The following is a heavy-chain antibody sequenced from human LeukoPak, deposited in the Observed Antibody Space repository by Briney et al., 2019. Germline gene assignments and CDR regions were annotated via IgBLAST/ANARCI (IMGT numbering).Heavy chain of an antibody. V-gene: IGHV1-69*04. D-gene: IGHD6-13*01. CDR1: GGTFSSYA. Sequence: GASVKVSCKASGGTFSSYAISWVRQAPGQGLEWMGRIIPILGIANYAQKFQGRVTITADKSTSTAYMELSSLRSEDTAVYYCARFDSSSWYSANYWGQGTLVTVSS. CDR2: IIPILGIA. J-gene: IGHJ4*02. CDR3: ARFDSSSWYSANY.